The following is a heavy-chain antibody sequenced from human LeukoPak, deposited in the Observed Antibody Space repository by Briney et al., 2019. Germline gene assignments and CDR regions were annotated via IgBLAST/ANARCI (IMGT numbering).Heavy chain of an antibody. V-gene: IGHV3-23*01. J-gene: IGHJ4*02. CDR3: ARDSTMVRGVIIKFDY. CDR1: EFDFSTHA. Sequence: PGGSLRLSCAASEFDFSTHAMTWVRQAPGKGLEWVSAISISGTKTYYADSVKGRFTISRDNAKNSLYLQMNSLRDEDTAVYYCARDSTMVRGVIIKFDYWGQGTLVTVSS. CDR2: ISISGTKT. D-gene: IGHD3-10*01.